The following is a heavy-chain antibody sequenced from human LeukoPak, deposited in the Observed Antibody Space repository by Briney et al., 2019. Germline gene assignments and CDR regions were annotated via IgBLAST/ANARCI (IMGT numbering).Heavy chain of an antibody. J-gene: IGHJ4*02. V-gene: IGHV3-23*01. CDR1: GFTFSKDA. D-gene: IGHD4-11*01. Sequence: GGSLRLSCAVSGFTFSKDAMSWARQAPGKGLEWFQVISGGGGGHNYADSVKGRFTISGDNSQNTLSLQMNSLRAEDTAVYYCAKGLLDYSNRRRDHYFDHWGQGTLVTVSS. CDR2: ISGGGGGH. CDR3: AKGLLDYSNRRRDHYFDH.